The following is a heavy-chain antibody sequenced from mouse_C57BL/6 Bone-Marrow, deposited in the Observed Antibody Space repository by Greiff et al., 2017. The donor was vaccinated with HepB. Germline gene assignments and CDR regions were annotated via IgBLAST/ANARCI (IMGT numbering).Heavy chain of an antibody. V-gene: IGHV1-52*01. CDR3: ARRGDYGPYAMDY. J-gene: IGHJ4*01. D-gene: IGHD1-1*02. CDR1: GYTFTSYW. Sequence: QVQLQQPGAELVRPGSSVKLSCKASGYTFTSYWMHWVKQRPIQGLEWIGNIDPSDSETHYNQKFKDKATLTVDKSSRTAYMQLSSLTSEDSAVYYCARRGDYGPYAMDYWGQGTSVTVSS. CDR2: IDPSDSET.